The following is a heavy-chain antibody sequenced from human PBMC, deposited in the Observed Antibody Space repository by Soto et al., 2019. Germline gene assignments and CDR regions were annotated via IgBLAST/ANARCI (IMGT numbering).Heavy chain of an antibody. J-gene: IGHJ4*02. CDR3: ARHQPHYDILTGLFDY. V-gene: IGHV4-59*08. CDR2: IYYRGST. Sequence: PSETLSLTCTVSGGSISSYYWSWIRQPPGKGLEWIGYIYYRGSTNYNPSLKSRVTLSVDTSKNQFSLKLSSVTAADTAVYYCARHQPHYDILTGLFDYWGQGTLVTVS. D-gene: IGHD3-9*01. CDR1: GGSISSYY.